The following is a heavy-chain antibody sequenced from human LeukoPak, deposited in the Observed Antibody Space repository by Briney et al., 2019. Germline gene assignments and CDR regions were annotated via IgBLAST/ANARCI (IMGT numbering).Heavy chain of an antibody. V-gene: IGHV3-30*02. CDR3: AKLTGRIAGAYFDY. CDR2: IRYDGSNK. CDR1: GFTFSSYG. D-gene: IGHD6-19*01. J-gene: IGHJ4*02. Sequence: PGGSLRLSCAASGFTFSSYGMHWVRQAPGKGLEWVAFIRYDGSNKYYADSVKGRFTISRDNSKNTLDLQMSSLRAEDTAVYYCAKLTGRIAGAYFDYWGQGTLVTVSS.